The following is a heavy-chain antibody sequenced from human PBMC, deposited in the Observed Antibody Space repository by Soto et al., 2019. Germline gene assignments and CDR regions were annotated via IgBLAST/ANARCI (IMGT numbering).Heavy chain of an antibody. CDR2: ISAYNGNT. D-gene: IGHD5-12*01. CDR1: GYTFSSYG. J-gene: IGHJ4*02. CDR3: AREGSGYNF. V-gene: IGHV1-18*01. Sequence: GASVKVSCKASGYTFSSYGIHWVRQAPGQGLEWMGWISAYNGNTRHAQKVQGRVTMTTDTSTSTAYMELRSLTSDDTAVYYCAREGSGYNFWGQGTQVTVSS.